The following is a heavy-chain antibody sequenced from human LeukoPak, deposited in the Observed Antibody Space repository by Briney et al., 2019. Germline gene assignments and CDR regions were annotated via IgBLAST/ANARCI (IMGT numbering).Heavy chain of an antibody. V-gene: IGHV3-7*01. CDR2: IKQDGSEK. J-gene: IGHJ4*02. CDR3: ARPLRHYYDSSGFDY. D-gene: IGHD3-22*01. CDR1: GFTFSSYW. Sequence: GGSLRLSCAASGFTFSSYWMSWVRQAPGKGLEGVANIKQDGSEKYYVDSVKGRFTISRDNAKNSLYLQMNSLRAEDTAVYYCARPLRHYYDSSGFDYWGQGTLVTVSS.